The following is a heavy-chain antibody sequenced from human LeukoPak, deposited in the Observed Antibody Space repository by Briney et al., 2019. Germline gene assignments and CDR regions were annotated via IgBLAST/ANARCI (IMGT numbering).Heavy chain of an antibody. CDR1: SGSISSCY. Sequence: SETLSLTCTVSSGSISSCYWSWIRQAPGKGLEWIGYIYYSGSTNYNPSLKTRVTISVDTSKNQFSLKLTSVTAADTAVYYCARMDRSGWYYFGYWGQGTLVTVSS. V-gene: IGHV4-59*01. J-gene: IGHJ4*02. D-gene: IGHD6-19*01. CDR3: ARMDRSGWYYFGY. CDR2: IYYSGST.